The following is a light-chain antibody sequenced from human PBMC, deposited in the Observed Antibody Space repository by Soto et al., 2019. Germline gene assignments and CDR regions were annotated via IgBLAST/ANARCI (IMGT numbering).Light chain of an antibody. CDR1: QSVSNN. V-gene: IGKV3D-15*01. CDR2: GAS. J-gene: IGKJ4*01. Sequence: EMVLTQSPGTLSLSTGEGATLSCRASQSVSNNYLAWYQQKPGQAPRLLIYGASNRATGIPDRFSGSGSGTEFTLTISSLQSEDFAVYYCQQYNNWPPLTFGGGTKVDIK. CDR3: QQYNNWPPLT.